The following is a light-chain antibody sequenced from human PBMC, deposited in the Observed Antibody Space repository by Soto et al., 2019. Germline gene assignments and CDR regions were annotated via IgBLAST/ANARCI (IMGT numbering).Light chain of an antibody. CDR1: QGIGNA. Sequence: AIQMTQSPSSLSASVGDRVTISCLARQGIGNALGWYPQKPGKPPKVLIYGASNLQSGVPPRFSGSGSGTEFPLSISSLQPEDSATYYCLQDINYPWTFGQGTKVEIK. CDR2: GAS. V-gene: IGKV1-6*01. CDR3: LQDINYPWT. J-gene: IGKJ1*01.